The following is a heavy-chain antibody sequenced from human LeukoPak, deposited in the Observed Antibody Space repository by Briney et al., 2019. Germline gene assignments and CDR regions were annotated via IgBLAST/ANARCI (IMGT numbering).Heavy chain of an antibody. Sequence: GGSLRLSCAASGFAFSSYAMSWVRQAPGKGLEWVSAISGSGGSTYYADSVKGRFTISRDNSKNTLYLQMNSLRAEDTAVYYCAKGGNYGDYLDYYYYYMDVWGKGTTVTVSS. J-gene: IGHJ6*03. CDR3: AKGGNYGDYLDYYYYYMDV. CDR1: GFAFSSYA. CDR2: ISGSGGST. D-gene: IGHD4-17*01. V-gene: IGHV3-23*01.